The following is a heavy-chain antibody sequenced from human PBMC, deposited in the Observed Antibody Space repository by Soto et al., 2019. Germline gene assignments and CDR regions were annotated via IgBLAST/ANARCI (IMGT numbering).Heavy chain of an antibody. CDR3: AKDERGTTLFDN. Sequence: GGSLRLSCTASGFTFSSHAMSWVRQAPGKGLEWVSAISGGGGSTYYADSVKGRFTISRDNSKNTLYLQMNSLRAEDTAAYYCAKDERGTTLFDNWGQGTLVTVSS. J-gene: IGHJ4*02. CDR2: ISGGGGST. CDR1: GFTFSSHA. D-gene: IGHD1-26*01. V-gene: IGHV3-23*01.